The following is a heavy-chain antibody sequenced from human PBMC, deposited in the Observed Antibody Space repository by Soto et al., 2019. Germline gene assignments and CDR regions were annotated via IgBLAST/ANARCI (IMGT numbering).Heavy chain of an antibody. CDR3: SSWYWFDP. V-gene: IGHV4-59*08. D-gene: IGHD6-13*01. J-gene: IGHJ5*02. Sequence: SEPLSLTCTVSGGSISSYYWSWIRQPPGKGLEWIGYIYYSGSTNYNPSLKSRVTISVDTSKNQFSLKLSSVTAADTAVYYSSSWYWFDPWGQGTLVTVS. CDR1: GGSISSYY. CDR2: IYYSGST.